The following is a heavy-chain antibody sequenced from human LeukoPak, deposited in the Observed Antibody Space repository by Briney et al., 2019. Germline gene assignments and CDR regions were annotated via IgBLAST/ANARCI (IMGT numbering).Heavy chain of an antibody. CDR3: VVVVEPPDSDGFDV. D-gene: IGHD1-14*01. V-gene: IGHV3-74*01. CDR1: GFTFGNSW. Sequence: GGSLRLSCAASGFTFGNSWVHWVRQAPGKGLVWVSLINADGSTATYADSVQGRFTISRDNARNTLSLQMNSLTIEDTAVYYCVVVVEPPDSDGFDVWGQGTMITVSS. CDR2: INADGSTA. J-gene: IGHJ3*01.